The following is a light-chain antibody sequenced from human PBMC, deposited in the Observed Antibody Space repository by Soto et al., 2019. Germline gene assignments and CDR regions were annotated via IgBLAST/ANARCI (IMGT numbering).Light chain of an antibody. Sequence: EIVLTQSPGTLSLSPGERATLSCRASQSVSSSYLAWYQQKPGQAPRLLIYGASSRATGIPDRFSGSGSGTDFTLTISRLEHEYVAVYYCQQDGSSPWTFGQGTKVEIK. J-gene: IGKJ1*01. CDR1: QSVSSSY. CDR3: QQDGSSPWT. V-gene: IGKV3-20*01. CDR2: GAS.